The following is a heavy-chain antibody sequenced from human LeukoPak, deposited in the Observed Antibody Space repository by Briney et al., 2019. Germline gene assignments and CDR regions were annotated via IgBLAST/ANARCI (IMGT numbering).Heavy chain of an antibody. V-gene: IGHV4-34*01. D-gene: IGHD3-22*01. Sequence: PSETLSLTCAVYGGSFSGYYWSWIRQPPGKGLEWIGEINHSGSTNYNPPLKSRVTISVDTSKNQFSLKLSSVTAADTAVYYCARSSQAYYYDSSAGYWGQGTLVTVSS. CDR3: ARSSQAYYYDSSAGY. CDR2: INHSGST. CDR1: GGSFSGYY. J-gene: IGHJ4*02.